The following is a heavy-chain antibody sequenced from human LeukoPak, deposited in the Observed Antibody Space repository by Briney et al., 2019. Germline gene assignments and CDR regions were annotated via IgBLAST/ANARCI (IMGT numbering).Heavy chain of an antibody. J-gene: IGHJ6*02. V-gene: IGHV3-23*01. CDR1: GFTFSGAW. CDR2: ISGSGGST. CDR3: ARAPPDYYYYGMDV. Sequence: GGSLRLSCGGSGFTFSGAWFSWVRQAPGKGLEWVSAISGSGGSTYYADSVKGRFTISRDNSRNTLYLQMNSLRAEDTAVYYCARAPPDYYYYGMDVWGQGTTVTVSS.